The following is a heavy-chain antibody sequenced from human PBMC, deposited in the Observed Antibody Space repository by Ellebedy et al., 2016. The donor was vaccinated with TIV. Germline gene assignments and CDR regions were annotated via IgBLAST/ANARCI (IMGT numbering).Heavy chain of an antibody. CDR2: IWSDGSNK. J-gene: IGHJ6*02. D-gene: IGHD4-17*01. CDR3: ARDHRTVTLRYYYYGMDV. V-gene: IGHV3-33*01. Sequence: GGSLRLSXAASGFTFSSYGMHWVRQAPGKGLEWVAVIWSDGSNKYYADSVKGRFTISRDNSQNTLYLQMNSLRAEDTAVYYCARDHRTVTLRYYYYGMDVWGQGTTVTVSS. CDR1: GFTFSSYG.